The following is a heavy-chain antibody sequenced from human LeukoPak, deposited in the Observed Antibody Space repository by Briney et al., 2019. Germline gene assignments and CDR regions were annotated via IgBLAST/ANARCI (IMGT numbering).Heavy chain of an antibody. CDR2: ISGSGGSA. CDR1: GFTFGTYA. CDR3: AKHLGSGWSRYYFDY. J-gene: IGHJ4*02. Sequence: QAGGSLRLSCAASGFTFGTYAMSWIRQAPGKGLEWVSNISGSGGSAYYADSVKGRFTISRDNSKNTLYLQMNSLRADATAGYYCAKHLGSGWSRYYFDYWGQGTLVTVSS. D-gene: IGHD6-19*01. V-gene: IGHV3-23*01.